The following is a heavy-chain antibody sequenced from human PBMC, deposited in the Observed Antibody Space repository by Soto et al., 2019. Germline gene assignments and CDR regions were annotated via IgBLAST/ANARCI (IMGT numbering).Heavy chain of an antibody. J-gene: IGHJ4*02. CDR2: INGSGGST. V-gene: IGHV3-23*01. CDR1: GFIFNSYV. CDR3: AKDQKWEEPHYLDY. Sequence: GGALRLSCGASGFIFNSYVMTWVRQAPGKGLEWVSSINGSGGSTYYAESVKGRFTISRDNSKNTLHLQMDSLTAEDTAIYYCAKDQKWEEPHYLDYWGQGALVTVSS. D-gene: IGHD1-26*01.